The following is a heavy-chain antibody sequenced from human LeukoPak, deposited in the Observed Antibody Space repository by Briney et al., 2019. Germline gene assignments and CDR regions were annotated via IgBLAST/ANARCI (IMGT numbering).Heavy chain of an antibody. CDR2: INPSGGST. V-gene: IGHV1-46*01. Sequence: ASVKVSCKASGYTFTSYYMHWVRQAPGQGLEWMGIINPSGGSTSYAQKFQGRVTMTRDTSTSTVYMELSSLRSEDTAVYCCAKLGIPGVAVAGGRYYFDYWGQGTLVTVSS. D-gene: IGHD6-19*01. CDR3: AKLGIPGVAVAGGRYYFDY. J-gene: IGHJ4*02. CDR1: GYTFTSYY.